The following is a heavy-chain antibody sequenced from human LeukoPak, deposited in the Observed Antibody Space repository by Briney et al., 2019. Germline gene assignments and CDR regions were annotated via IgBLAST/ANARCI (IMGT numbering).Heavy chain of an antibody. CDR3: ARATYSSGWFFYV. Sequence: SETLSLICAVSGDSISNITWWSWVRQPPGKGLEWIGEIYHSGSTNYNPSFKSRVTISVDKSKNQFSLTLISVTAADTAVYYCARATYSSGWFFYVWGQGTLVTVSS. V-gene: IGHV4-4*02. D-gene: IGHD6-19*01. CDR2: IYHSGST. CDR1: GDSISNITW. J-gene: IGHJ4*02.